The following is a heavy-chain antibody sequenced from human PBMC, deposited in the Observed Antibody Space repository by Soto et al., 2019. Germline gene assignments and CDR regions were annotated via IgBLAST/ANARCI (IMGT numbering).Heavy chain of an antibody. D-gene: IGHD1-1*01. CDR2: ISAHNGNT. V-gene: IGHV1-18*01. J-gene: IGHJ4*02. CDR3: ARGRYGDY. Sequence: QVHLVQSGAEVKKPGASVKVSCKASGYTFTSYGITWVRQAPGQGLEWMGWISAHNGNTDYAQKLQGRVIVTRDTSTSTAYMERSSMRSDDTAVYSCARGRYGDYWGQGALVTVSS. CDR1: GYTFTSYG.